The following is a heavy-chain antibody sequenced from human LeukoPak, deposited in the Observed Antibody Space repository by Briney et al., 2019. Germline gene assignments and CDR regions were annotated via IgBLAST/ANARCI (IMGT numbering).Heavy chain of an antibody. Sequence: ASVKVSGKASGYTFTGYYMHWVRQAPGQGLEWMGWINPNSGGTNYAQKFQGRVTMTRDTSISTAYMELSRLRSDDTAVYYCARDRLVVVPAATRGYYMDVWGKGTTVTVSS. CDR2: INPNSGGT. J-gene: IGHJ6*03. D-gene: IGHD2-2*01. CDR1: GYTFTGYY. CDR3: ARDRLVVVPAATRGYYMDV. V-gene: IGHV1-2*02.